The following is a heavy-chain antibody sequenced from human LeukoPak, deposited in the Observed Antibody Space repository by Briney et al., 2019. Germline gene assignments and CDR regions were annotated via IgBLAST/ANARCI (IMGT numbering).Heavy chain of an antibody. J-gene: IGHJ4*02. CDR3: ARGWDSSGYPIDY. D-gene: IGHD3-22*01. V-gene: IGHV3-48*04. CDR2: ISSSRSTI. CDR1: GFTFRSYS. Sequence: GGSLRLSCAASGFTFRSYSMNWVRQAPGKGLEWVSYISSSRSTIYYADSVMGRFTISRDNAKNSLFLQMNSLRAEDTAMYYCARGWDSSGYPIDYWGQGTLVTVSS.